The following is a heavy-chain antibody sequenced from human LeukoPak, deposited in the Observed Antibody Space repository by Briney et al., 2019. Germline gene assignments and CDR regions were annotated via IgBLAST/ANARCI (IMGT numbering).Heavy chain of an antibody. CDR1: GFTFNSYW. CDR3: ARWSYVSGTWFLDS. Sequence: GESLRLSCEASGFTFNSYWMSWVRQAPGKGLEWVADINEDGSTIYYVNSAKGRFTISRDNAKNSLSLQLNTLRAEDRAVYYCARWSYVSGTWFLDSWGQGALVTVSS. CDR2: INEDGSTI. D-gene: IGHD3-10*01. J-gene: IGHJ4*02. V-gene: IGHV3-7*05.